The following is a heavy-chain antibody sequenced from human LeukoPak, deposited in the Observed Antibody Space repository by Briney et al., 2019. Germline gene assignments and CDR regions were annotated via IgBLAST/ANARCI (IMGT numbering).Heavy chain of an antibody. CDR3: AKDPGSTVTTSDY. Sequence: GGSLRLSCAASGFTFSSYGMHWVRQAPGKGLEWVAVISYDGSNKYYADSVKGRFTISRDNSKNTLYLQMNSLRAEDTAVYYCAKDPGSTVTTSDYRGQGTLVTVSS. CDR2: ISYDGSNK. CDR1: GFTFSSYG. D-gene: IGHD4-17*01. V-gene: IGHV3-30*18. J-gene: IGHJ4*02.